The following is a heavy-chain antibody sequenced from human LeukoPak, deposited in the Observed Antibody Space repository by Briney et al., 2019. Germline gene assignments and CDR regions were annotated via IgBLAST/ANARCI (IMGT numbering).Heavy chain of an antibody. J-gene: IGHJ4*02. V-gene: IGHV4-34*01. CDR3: ARKGYYGSGSYYNDDY. Sequence: KASETLSLTCAVYGGSFSGYYWSWIRQPPGKGLEWIGEINHSGSTNYNPPLKSRVTISVDTSKNQFSLKLSSVTAADTAVYYCARKGYYGSGSYYNDDYWGQGTLVTVSS. CDR1: GGSFSGYY. D-gene: IGHD3-10*01. CDR2: INHSGST.